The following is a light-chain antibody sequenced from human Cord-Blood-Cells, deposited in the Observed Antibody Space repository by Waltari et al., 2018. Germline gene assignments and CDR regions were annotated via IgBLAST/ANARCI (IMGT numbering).Light chain of an antibody. CDR3: SSYTSSFYV. Sequence: QSALTQPASVSGSPGQSITISCTGTRSYVGGYNYVSWYQQHPGKAPKLMIYDVSKRPSGVSNRFSGSKSGNTASLTISGLQAEDEADYYCSSYTSSFYVFGTGTKVTVL. CDR1: RSYVGGYNY. V-gene: IGLV2-14*01. CDR2: DVS. J-gene: IGLJ1*01.